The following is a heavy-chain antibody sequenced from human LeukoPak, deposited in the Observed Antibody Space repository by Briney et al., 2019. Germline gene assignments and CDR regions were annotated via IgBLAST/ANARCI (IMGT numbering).Heavy chain of an antibody. Sequence: GGSLRLSCTASGFTFGDYAMSWFRQAPGKGLEWVGRIKTNREGGTTDYAAPVRGRFSISRDDSKSIMYLHMNSLKTDDTAMYYCTSILPHWGQGTLVTVSS. CDR2: IKTNREGGTT. V-gene: IGHV3-49*03. CDR1: GFTFGDYA. J-gene: IGHJ4*02. CDR3: TSILPH.